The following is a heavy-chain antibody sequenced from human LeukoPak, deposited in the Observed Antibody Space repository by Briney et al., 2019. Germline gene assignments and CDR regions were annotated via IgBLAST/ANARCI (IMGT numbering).Heavy chain of an antibody. J-gene: IGHJ4*02. V-gene: IGHV4-4*07. CDR2: LYTSGST. CDR3: ARGTVTTRFGY. CDR1: GGSISYYY. D-gene: IGHD4-17*01. Sequence: PSETLSLTCFVTGGSISYYYWSWIRQPAGKGLEWIGRLYTSGSTDYNPSLKSRVTMSVDTSKNQFSLKLRSVTAADTAVYYCARGTVTTRFGYWGQGTLVTVSS.